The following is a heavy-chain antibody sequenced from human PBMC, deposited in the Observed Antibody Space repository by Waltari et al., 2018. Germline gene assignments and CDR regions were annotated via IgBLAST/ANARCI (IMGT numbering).Heavy chain of an antibody. Sequence: QLQLQESGPGLVKPSETLSLTCTVSGGSISSSSYYWGWIRQPPGKGLEWIGSIYYSGSTYYNPSLKSRVTISVDTSKNQFSLKLSSVTAADTAVYYCARDDSSSWLNWFDPWGQGTLVTVSS. V-gene: IGHV4-39*07. D-gene: IGHD6-13*01. CDR1: GGSISSSSYY. CDR2: IYYSGST. J-gene: IGHJ5*02. CDR3: ARDDSSSWLNWFDP.